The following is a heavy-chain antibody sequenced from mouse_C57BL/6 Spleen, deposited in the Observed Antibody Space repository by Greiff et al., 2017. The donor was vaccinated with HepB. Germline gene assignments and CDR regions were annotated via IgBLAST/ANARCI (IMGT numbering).Heavy chain of an antibody. CDR2: IRSKSNNYAT. V-gene: IGHV10-1*01. J-gene: IGHJ3*01. CDR1: GFSFNTYA. D-gene: IGHD2-14*01. CDR3: VRHDRGFAY. Sequence: EVKLMESGGGLVQPTGSLTLSCAASGFSFNTYAMNWVRQAPGKGLEWVARIRSKSNNYATYYADSVKDRFTISRDDSESMLYLQMNNLKTEDTAMYYCVRHDRGFAYWGQGTLVTVSA.